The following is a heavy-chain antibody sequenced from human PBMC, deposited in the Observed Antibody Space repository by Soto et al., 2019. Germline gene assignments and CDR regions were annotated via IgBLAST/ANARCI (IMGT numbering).Heavy chain of an antibody. J-gene: IGHJ4*02. Sequence: QVQLQESGPGLVKPSETLSLTCTVSGGSVSSGSYYWSWIRQPPGKGLEWIGYIYYSGSTNYNPSLKSRGTISVDTSKNQFSLKLSSVTAADKAVYYCARGIDYWGQGTLVTVSS. CDR1: GGSVSSGSYY. CDR2: IYYSGST. V-gene: IGHV4-61*01. CDR3: ARGIDY.